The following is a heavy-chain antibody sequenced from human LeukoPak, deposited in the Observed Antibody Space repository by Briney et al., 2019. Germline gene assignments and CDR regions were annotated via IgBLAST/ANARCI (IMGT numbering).Heavy chain of an antibody. CDR2: THYIGNT. CDR1: GDSISRDTNY. Sequence: SETLSLTCRVSGDSISRDTNYWGWIRQPPGKGLEWVGTTHYIGNTYYNPSLKSRVTISVDMSENPFSLKLISVTAADTAVYFCARSVAGRRCFDYWGQGTLVTVSS. CDR3: ARSVAGRRCFDY. J-gene: IGHJ4*02. D-gene: IGHD6-19*01. V-gene: IGHV4-39*01.